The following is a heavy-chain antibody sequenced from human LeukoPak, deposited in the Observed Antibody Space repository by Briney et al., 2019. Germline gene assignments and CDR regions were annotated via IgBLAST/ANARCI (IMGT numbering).Heavy chain of an antibody. CDR3: VRNSICSSSSGLVV. V-gene: IGHV3-74*01. CDR2: INTDDSST. J-gene: IGHJ4*02. Sequence: GGSLRLSCAASGFTFNGFWMHWVRQAPGKGLVWVSRINTDDSSTNYADSVKGRFTISRDNAKKTLYLQMNSLRAEDTGVYSCVRNSICSSSSGLVVWGQGTLVTVSS. D-gene: IGHD6-13*01. CDR1: GFTFNGFW.